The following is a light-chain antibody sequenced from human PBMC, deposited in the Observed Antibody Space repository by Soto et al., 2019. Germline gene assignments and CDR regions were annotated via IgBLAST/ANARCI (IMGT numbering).Light chain of an antibody. CDR2: GAS. J-gene: IGKJ4*01. Sequence: EIVMTQSPATLSVSPGERATLSCRASQTVNSNLAWYQQKPGQAPRRLIYGASTRATGIPARFSGSGSGTEFTLTISGLQSEDFAVYYCQQYDNWPPLTFGGGTKVEI. CDR3: QQYDNWPPLT. V-gene: IGKV3-15*01. CDR1: QTVNSN.